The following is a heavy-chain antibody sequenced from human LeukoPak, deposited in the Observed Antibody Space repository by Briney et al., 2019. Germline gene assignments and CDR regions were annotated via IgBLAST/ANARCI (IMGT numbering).Heavy chain of an antibody. CDR1: GGSISSYY. V-gene: IGHV4-59*01. J-gene: IGHJ3*02. D-gene: IGHD1-26*01. Sequence: SETLSLTCTVSGGSISSYYWSWIRQPPGKGLEWIGYIYYSGSTSYNPSPKSRVTISVDTSKKQFSLKLSSVTAADTAFYYCARYIVSYPHDAFDIWGQGTMVTVSS. CDR2: IYYSGST. CDR3: ARYIVSYPHDAFDI.